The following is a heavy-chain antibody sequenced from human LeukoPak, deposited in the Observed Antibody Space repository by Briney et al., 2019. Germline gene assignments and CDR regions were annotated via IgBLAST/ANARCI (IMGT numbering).Heavy chain of an antibody. CDR3: ANGKDRKIAPGHYDFWSGSVNGNWFDP. J-gene: IGHJ5*02. V-gene: IGHV3-23*01. D-gene: IGHD3-3*01. CDR1: GFTFSSYA. Sequence: PGGSLRLSCAASGFTFSSYAMSWVRQAPGKGLEWVSAISGSGGSTYYADSVKGRFTISRDNSKNTLYLQMNSLRAEDTAVYYCANGKDRKIAPGHYDFWSGSVNGNWFDPWGQGTLVTVSS. CDR2: ISGSGGST.